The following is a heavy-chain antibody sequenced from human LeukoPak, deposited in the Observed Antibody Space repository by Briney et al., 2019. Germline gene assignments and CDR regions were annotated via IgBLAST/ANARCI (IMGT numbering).Heavy chain of an antibody. CDR3: VRTPPNWGFDY. CDR2: MSPNSGDT. J-gene: IGHJ4*02. V-gene: IGHV1-8*01. CDR1: GYTFTTHD. Sequence: ASVKVSCKASGYTFTTHDINWVRQATGQGLEWLGWMSPNSGDTGYAQKFQGRVTMTSDSSISTAYMELSGLRSEDTAIYYCVRTPPNWGFDYWGQGTLVTVSS. D-gene: IGHD7-27*01.